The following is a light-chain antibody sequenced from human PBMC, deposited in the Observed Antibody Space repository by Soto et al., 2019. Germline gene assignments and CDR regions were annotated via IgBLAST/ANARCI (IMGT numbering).Light chain of an antibody. CDR1: QSVNSN. V-gene: IGKV3-15*01. CDR3: QQYNDWPLA. CDR2: GAS. Sequence: ETVMTQSPATLSVSPGERTTLSCRASQSVNSNLAWYQKKPGQAPRLLIYGASTRATGVPARFSGSGSGTEFTLTISSLQSEDFAVYYCQQYNDWPLAFGQGTKVEIK. J-gene: IGKJ1*01.